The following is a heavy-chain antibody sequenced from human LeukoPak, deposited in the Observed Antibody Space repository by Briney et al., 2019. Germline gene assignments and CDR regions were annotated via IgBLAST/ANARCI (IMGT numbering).Heavy chain of an antibody. V-gene: IGHV3-30*02. D-gene: IGHD2-2*02. J-gene: IGHJ5*02. CDR2: IRYDGSNK. CDR1: GLTFSSYG. CDR3: ARGGSRGYCSSTSCYTMASWFDP. Sequence: GGSLRLSCAASGLTFSSYGMHWVRQAPGKGLEWVAFIRYDGSNKYYADSVKGRFTISRDNSKNTLYLQMNSLRAEDTAVYYCARGGSRGYCSSTSCYTMASWFDPWGQGTLVTVSS.